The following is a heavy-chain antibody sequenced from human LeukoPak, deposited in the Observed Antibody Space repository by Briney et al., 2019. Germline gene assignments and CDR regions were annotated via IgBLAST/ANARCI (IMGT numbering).Heavy chain of an antibody. CDR2: IYTSGST. V-gene: IGHV4-61*02. CDR3: ARVSASTFGYDY. D-gene: IGHD2-2*01. Sequence: SSTLSLTCTVSGGSISSGSYYWSWIRQPAGKGLEWIGRIYTSGSTNYNPSLKSRVTISVDTSKNQFSLKLSSVTAADTAVYYCARVSASTFGYDYWGQGTLVTVSS. CDR1: GGSISSGSYY. J-gene: IGHJ4*02.